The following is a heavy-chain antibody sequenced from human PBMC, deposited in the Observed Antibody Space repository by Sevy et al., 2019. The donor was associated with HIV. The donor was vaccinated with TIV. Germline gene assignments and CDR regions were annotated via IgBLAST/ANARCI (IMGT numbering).Heavy chain of an antibody. V-gene: IGHV3-21*01. Sequence: GGSLRLSCAASGFTFSSYSMNWVRQAPGKGLEWVSSISSSSSYIYYADSVKGRFTISRDNAKNSLYLQMNSLRAEDTAVYHCARCSGGSCYGNWFDPWGQGTLVTVSS. CDR2: ISSSSSYI. CDR1: GFTFSSYS. J-gene: IGHJ5*02. CDR3: ARCSGGSCYGNWFDP. D-gene: IGHD2-15*01.